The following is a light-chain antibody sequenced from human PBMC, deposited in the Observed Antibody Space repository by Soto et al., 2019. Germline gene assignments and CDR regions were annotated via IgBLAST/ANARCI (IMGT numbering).Light chain of an antibody. CDR1: SSDVGSYPY. Sequence: QSALTQPASVSGSPGQSITISCTGTSSDVGSYPYVSWYQQHPGKAPKLMIYDVNSRPSGVSNRFSGSKFGNTDSLTISGLQAEDEADYYCGSYTTSSTVVFGGGTKLTVL. CDR3: GSYTTSSTVV. CDR2: DVN. V-gene: IGLV2-14*03. J-gene: IGLJ2*01.